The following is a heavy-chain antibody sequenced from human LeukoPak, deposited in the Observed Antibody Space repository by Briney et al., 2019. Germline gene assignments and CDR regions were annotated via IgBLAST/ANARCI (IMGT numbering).Heavy chain of an antibody. D-gene: IGHD2-21*01. V-gene: IGHV3-66*01. CDR1: GFTVSSNY. CDR3: ARGYSSDN. Sequence: GGSLRLSCAASGFTVSSNYMSWVRQAPGKGLEWVSVIYSGGSTYYADSVKGRFTISRDNSKNTLNLQMDSLRAEDAAVYYCARGYSSDNWGQGTLATVSS. CDR2: IYSGGST. J-gene: IGHJ4*02.